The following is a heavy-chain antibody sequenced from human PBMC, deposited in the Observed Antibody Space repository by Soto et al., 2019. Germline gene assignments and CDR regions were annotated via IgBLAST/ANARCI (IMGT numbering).Heavy chain of an antibody. CDR1: EYTFTSYT. CDR2: INGGNGNT. D-gene: IGHD4-4*01. V-gene: IGHV1-3*01. J-gene: IGHJ4*02. Sequence: ASVKVSCKASEYTFTSYTMHWVRQAPGQRLEWMGWINGGNGNTKYSQRFQGRVTITRDTSASTAYMELSSLRSDDTAVYYCARELQGLYYFDYWGQGTLVTVSS. CDR3: ARELQGLYYFDY.